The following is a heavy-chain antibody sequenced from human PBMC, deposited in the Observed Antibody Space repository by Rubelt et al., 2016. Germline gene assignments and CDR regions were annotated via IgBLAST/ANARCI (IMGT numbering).Heavy chain of an antibody. V-gene: IGHV2-5*02. Sequence: QITLKESGPTLVKPTQTLTLTCTFSGFSLSTSGVGVGWIRQPPGKALEWLALIYWDDDKRYSPSLKSRLTITKDTSKNQVVLTMTNMDPADTATYYCARRSGSFGFGLWFDPWGQGTLVTVSS. D-gene: IGHD3-10*01. CDR1: GFSLSTSGVG. J-gene: IGHJ5*02. CDR2: IYWDDDK. CDR3: ARRSGSFGFGLWFDP.